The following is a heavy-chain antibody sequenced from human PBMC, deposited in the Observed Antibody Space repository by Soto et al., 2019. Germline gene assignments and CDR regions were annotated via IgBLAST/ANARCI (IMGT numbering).Heavy chain of an antibody. J-gene: IGHJ6*02. CDR1: GFSLTTTGVG. Sequence: QITLKESGPTQVKPTQTLTLTCTFSGFSLTTTGVGVGWIRQPPGKALEWLGLIYWDDNKRYSPSLKGRLTITSDTSKNHVVLTMTNVDPVDTATYYCAHSFGGWYGMDVWGQGTTVTVSS. CDR2: IYWDDNK. CDR3: AHSFGGWYGMDV. D-gene: IGHD3-16*01. V-gene: IGHV2-5*02.